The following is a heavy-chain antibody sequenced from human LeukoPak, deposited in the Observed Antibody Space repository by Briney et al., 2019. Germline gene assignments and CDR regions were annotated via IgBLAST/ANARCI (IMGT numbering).Heavy chain of an antibody. CDR1: GFSFSSYG. V-gene: IGHV3-30*18. CDR2: ISYDGNNK. Sequence: GGSLRLSCAASGFSFSSYGMHWVRQAPGKGLEWVTVISYDGNNKYYADSVKGRFIISRDNLKNTLYLQMNSLRAEDTAVYYCAKDLGEYNSNWRDYFDYWGQGTLVTVSS. D-gene: IGHD4-11*01. J-gene: IGHJ4*02. CDR3: AKDLGEYNSNWRDYFDY.